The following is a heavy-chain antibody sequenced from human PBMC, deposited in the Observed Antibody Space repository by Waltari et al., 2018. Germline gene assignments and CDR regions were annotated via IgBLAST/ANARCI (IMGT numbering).Heavy chain of an antibody. V-gene: IGHV3-23*01. CDR2: IGTSGATT. D-gene: IGHD4-4*01. J-gene: IGHJ4*02. CDR3: AKMRGGVTTAFDY. Sequence: GLEWISSIGTSGATTYYVDSVKGRFANSRDNSHNTLYLQMNRLRAEDTATYYCAKMRGGVTTAFDYWGQGTLVTVSS.